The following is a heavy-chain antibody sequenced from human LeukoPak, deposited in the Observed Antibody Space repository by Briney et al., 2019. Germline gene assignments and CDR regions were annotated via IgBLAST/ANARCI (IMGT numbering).Heavy chain of an antibody. CDR2: ISGSGGST. Sequence: GGSLRLSCAASGFTVSSNSMNWVRQAPGKGLQWVSAISGSGGSTYYADSVKGRFTISRDNSKNTLYLQMNSLRAEDTAVYYCAKGARHYYYYGMDVWGQGTTVTVSS. CDR3: AKGARHYYYYGMDV. CDR1: GFTVSSNS. V-gene: IGHV3-23*01. J-gene: IGHJ6*02. D-gene: IGHD6-6*01.